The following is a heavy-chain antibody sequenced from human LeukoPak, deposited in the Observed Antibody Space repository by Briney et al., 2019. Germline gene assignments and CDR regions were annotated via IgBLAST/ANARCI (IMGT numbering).Heavy chain of an antibody. D-gene: IGHD6-13*01. CDR2: ISGGGGST. J-gene: IGHJ4*02. Sequence: GGSLRLSCAASGFTFDDYAMHWVRQAPGKGLEWVSLISGGGGSTYYADSVKGRFTISRDNSKNSLYLQMNSLRAEDTAVYYCARGIAVAGIVGVFDCWGQGTLVTVSP. V-gene: IGHV3-43*02. CDR3: ARGIAVAGIVGVFDC. CDR1: GFTFDDYA.